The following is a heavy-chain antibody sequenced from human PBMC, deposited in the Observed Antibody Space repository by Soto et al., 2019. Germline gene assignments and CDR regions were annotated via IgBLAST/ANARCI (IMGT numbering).Heavy chain of an antibody. CDR1: GFTFSSYS. Sequence: EVQLVESGGGLVKPGGSLRLSCAASGFTFSSYSMNWVRQAPGKGLEWVSSISSSSNYIHYADSVKGRFTISRDNAKNSLYLQMNSLRAEDTAVYYCARENYHDILTGYRIYYFDYWGQGTLVTVSS. D-gene: IGHD3-9*01. V-gene: IGHV3-21*01. J-gene: IGHJ4*02. CDR2: ISSSSNYI. CDR3: ARENYHDILTGYRIYYFDY.